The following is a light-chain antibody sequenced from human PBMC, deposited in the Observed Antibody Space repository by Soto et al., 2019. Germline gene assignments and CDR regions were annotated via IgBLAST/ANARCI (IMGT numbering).Light chain of an antibody. CDR3: QQYRV. Sequence: DLQMTQSPSSLSASVGDRVTITCQASQDISNYLNWYQQKPGKAPKLLIYDASNLETGVPSRFSGSGSGTDFTFTISSLQPEDIATYYCQQYRVFGPGTKVDIK. J-gene: IGKJ3*01. CDR1: QDISNY. CDR2: DAS. V-gene: IGKV1-33*01.